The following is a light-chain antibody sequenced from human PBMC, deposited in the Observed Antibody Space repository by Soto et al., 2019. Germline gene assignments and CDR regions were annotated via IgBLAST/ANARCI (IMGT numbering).Light chain of an antibody. V-gene: IGKV1-39*01. Sequence: DIQMTQSPSSLSASVGDRVTITCRASQSITNYLNWYQQKPGKAPKLLMYAISTLQSGVPSSFGGSGSGTEFTLTISSLQPDDFATYYCQQSYSTPYTFGQGTKVDIK. J-gene: IGKJ2*01. CDR2: AIS. CDR3: QQSYSTPYT. CDR1: QSITNY.